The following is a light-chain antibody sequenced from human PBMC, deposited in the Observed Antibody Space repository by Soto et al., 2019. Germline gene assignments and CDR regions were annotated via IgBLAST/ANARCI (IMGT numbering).Light chain of an antibody. CDR1: SSNIGSNT. Sequence: QSVLTQPPSASGTPGQRVTISCSGSSSNIGSNTVNWYQQLPGTAPKLLIYNNNLRPSGVPDRFSGSKSGTSASLAISGLRSDDEADYYCATGDTSLSGVVFGGGTKLTVL. CDR2: NNN. J-gene: IGLJ2*01. CDR3: ATGDTSLSGVV. V-gene: IGLV1-44*01.